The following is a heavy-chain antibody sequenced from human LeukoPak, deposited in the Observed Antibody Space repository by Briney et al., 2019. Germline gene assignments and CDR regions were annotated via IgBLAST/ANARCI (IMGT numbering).Heavy chain of an antibody. CDR2: INNGGST. D-gene: IGHD4-17*01. CDR1: GFTVSSNY. V-gene: IGHV3-66*01. CDR3: ARDRGDYAGFDDY. Sequence: GGSLTLSCAASGFTVSSNYMSWVRQAPGKGLEWVSVINNGGSTYYADSVKSRFTISRDNSKNTLYLQMNSLRAEDTAVYYCARDRGDYAGFDDYWGQGTLVTVSS. J-gene: IGHJ4*02.